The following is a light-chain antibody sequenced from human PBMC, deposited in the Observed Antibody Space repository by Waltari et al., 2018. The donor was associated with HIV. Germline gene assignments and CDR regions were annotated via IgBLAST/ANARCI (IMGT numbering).Light chain of an antibody. CDR1: GSVVGNFNF. CDR2: DDL. J-gene: IGLJ3*02. CDR3: CSYGGDNTFV. Sequence: QSALTQPASVSESLGQSITISCTGGGSVVGNFNFVSWYQQRPGKAPRLMIYDDLKRPSGVSTRFSASKSGNTASLTISGLQVEDEADYYCCSYGGDNTFVFGGGTTVTVL. V-gene: IGLV2-23*02.